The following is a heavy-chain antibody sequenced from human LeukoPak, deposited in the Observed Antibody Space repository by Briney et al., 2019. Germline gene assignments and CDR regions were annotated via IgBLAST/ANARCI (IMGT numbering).Heavy chain of an antibody. CDR2: ISYDGSNK. V-gene: IGHV3-30-3*01. CDR1: GFTFSSYA. Sequence: GGSLRLSCAASGFTFSSYAMHWVRQAPGKGLEWVAVISYDGSNKYYADSVKGRFTISRDNAKNSLYLQMDSLRAEDTAVYYCARDKGGFYDSSGYDFDYWGQGTLVTVSS. J-gene: IGHJ4*02. CDR3: ARDKGGFYDSSGYDFDY. D-gene: IGHD3-22*01.